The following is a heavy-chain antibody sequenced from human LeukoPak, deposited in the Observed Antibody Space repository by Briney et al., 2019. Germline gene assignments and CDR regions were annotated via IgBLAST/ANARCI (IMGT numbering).Heavy chain of an antibody. V-gene: IGHV3-21*01. D-gene: IGHD2-21*02. CDR3: ARVVRCGGDCYSNWFDP. Sequence: GGSLRLSCAASGFTFSSYSMNWVRQAPGKGLEWVSSISSSSSYIYYADSVKGRFTISRDNAKNTLYLQMNSLRAEDTAVYYCARVVRCGGDCYSNWFDPWGQGTLVTVSS. J-gene: IGHJ5*02. CDR2: ISSSSSYI. CDR1: GFTFSSYS.